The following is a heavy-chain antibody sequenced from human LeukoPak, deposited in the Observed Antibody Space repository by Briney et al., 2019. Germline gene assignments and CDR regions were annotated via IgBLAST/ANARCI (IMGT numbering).Heavy chain of an antibody. CDR1: GYTFTSYF. Sequence: ASVKVSCKASGYTFTSYFMHWVRQAPGQGLEGMGIINPSSGSTTYAQKFQGRVTMTRDTSTSTVYMGLSSLRSEDTAVYYCARGWGSFDYWGQGTLVTVSS. D-gene: IGHD3-16*01. V-gene: IGHV1-46*01. CDR3: ARGWGSFDY. CDR2: INPSSGST. J-gene: IGHJ4*02.